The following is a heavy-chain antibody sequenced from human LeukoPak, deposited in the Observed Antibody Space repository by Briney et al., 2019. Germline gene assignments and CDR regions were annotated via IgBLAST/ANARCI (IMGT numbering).Heavy chain of an antibody. D-gene: IGHD6-19*01. J-gene: IGHJ4*02. V-gene: IGHV4-59*11. Sequence: SETLSLTCTVSGGSISSHYWSWIRQPPGKGLEWIGYIYYSGSTNYNPSLKSRVTISVDTSKNQFSLKLSSVTAADTAVYYRARVPYSSGWPYFDYWGQGTLVTISS. CDR1: GGSISSHY. CDR3: ARVPYSSGWPYFDY. CDR2: IYYSGST.